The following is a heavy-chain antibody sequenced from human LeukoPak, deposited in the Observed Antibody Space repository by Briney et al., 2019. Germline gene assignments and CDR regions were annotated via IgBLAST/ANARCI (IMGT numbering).Heavy chain of an antibody. V-gene: IGHV1-46*01. Sequence: ASVKVSCKASGYTFTSYYMHWVRQAPGQGLEWMGIINPSGGSTSYAQKFQGRVTMTRDTSASIVYMELSSLRSEDTAVYYCARGEGLLWFGELPDYWGQGTLVTVSS. CDR3: ARGEGLLWFGELPDY. J-gene: IGHJ4*02. CDR2: INPSGGST. CDR1: GYTFTSYY. D-gene: IGHD3-10*01.